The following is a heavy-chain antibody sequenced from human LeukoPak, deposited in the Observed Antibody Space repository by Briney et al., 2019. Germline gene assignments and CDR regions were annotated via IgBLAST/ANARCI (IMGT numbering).Heavy chain of an antibody. V-gene: IGHV4-34*01. CDR2: INHSGST. CDR1: GGSFSGYY. D-gene: IGHD3-22*01. CDR3: AATYYDSSGYYPNYFDY. Sequence: SETLSLTCAVYGGSFSGYYWSWIRQPPGKGLEWIGEINHSGSTNYNPSLKSRVTISVDTSKNQSSLKLSSVTAADAAVYYCAATYYDSSGYYPNYFDYWGQGTLVTVSS. J-gene: IGHJ4*02.